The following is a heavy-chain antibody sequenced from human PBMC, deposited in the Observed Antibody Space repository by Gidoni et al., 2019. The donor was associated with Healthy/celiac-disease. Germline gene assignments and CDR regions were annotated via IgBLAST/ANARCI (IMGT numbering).Heavy chain of an antibody. J-gene: IGHJ4*02. CDR2: IIPILGIA. CDR3: ARDLGDYYDSSGYYGY. CDR1: GGTFSSYA. D-gene: IGHD3-22*01. Sequence: QVQLVQSGAEVKKPGSSVKVSCKAYGGTFSSYAISWVRQAPGQGLEWMGRIIPILGIANYAQKFQGRVTITADKSTSTAYMELSSLRSEDTAVYYCARDLGDYYDSSGYYGYWGQGTLVTVSS. V-gene: IGHV1-69*04.